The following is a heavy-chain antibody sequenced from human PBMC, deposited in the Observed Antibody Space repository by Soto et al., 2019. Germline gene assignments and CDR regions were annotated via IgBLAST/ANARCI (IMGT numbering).Heavy chain of an antibody. V-gene: IGHV3-23*01. CDR2: ITDNGGST. CDR1: GFTFSNYV. J-gene: IGHJ4*02. D-gene: IGHD2-2*01. Sequence: EVQLLESGGGLVQPGGSLRLSCAASGFTFSNYVMNWVRQAPGKGLEWVSGITDNGGSTYYADSVKGRCTISRDNSKNPLYLQLNRLRAGDTAVNYGAREVSGASRGAMDDWGQGTMVTVSS. CDR3: AREVSGASRGAMDD.